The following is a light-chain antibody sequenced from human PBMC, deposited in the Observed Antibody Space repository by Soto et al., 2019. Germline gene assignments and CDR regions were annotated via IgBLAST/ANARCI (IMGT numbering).Light chain of an antibody. CDR1: QSISNY. J-gene: IGKJ1*01. V-gene: IGKV1-39*01. CDR2: AAS. Sequence: DIQMTQSPSSLSASVGDRVTITCRASQSISNYLNWYQQKPGKAPKLLIYAASNLQSGVPSRISSSGSGTHFTLTISTLQPEDFATYYCQQSYRTPRTFGQGTKVEIK. CDR3: QQSYRTPRT.